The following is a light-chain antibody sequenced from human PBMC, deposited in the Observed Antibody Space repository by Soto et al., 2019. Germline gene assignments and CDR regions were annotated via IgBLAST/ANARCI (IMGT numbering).Light chain of an antibody. Sequence: DIVLTQSPATLSLSPGERATLSCRASQSVSSYLAWYQQKPGQAPRLLIYDAPNRATGIPARFSGSGSGKDFPLTISRLEPEDFAAYYWQQRTNWPGTFGPGTKVDIK. J-gene: IGKJ3*01. V-gene: IGKV3-11*01. CDR3: QQRTNWPGT. CDR2: DAP. CDR1: QSVSSY.